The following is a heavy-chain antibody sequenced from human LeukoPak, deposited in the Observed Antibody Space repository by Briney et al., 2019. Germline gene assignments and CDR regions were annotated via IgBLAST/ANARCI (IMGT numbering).Heavy chain of an antibody. CDR2: IYYSGST. CDR3: ARNSSPQKYCSGGSCYMI. J-gene: IGHJ4*02. Sequence: PSETLSLTCTVSGGSISSYYWSWIRQPPGKGLEWIWHIYYSGSTNYNPSLKSRLTISVDTSKNQFSLKLSSVTAADTAVYYCARNSSPQKYCSGGSCYMIWGQGTLVTVSS. D-gene: IGHD2-15*01. CDR1: GGSISSYY. V-gene: IGHV4-59*01.